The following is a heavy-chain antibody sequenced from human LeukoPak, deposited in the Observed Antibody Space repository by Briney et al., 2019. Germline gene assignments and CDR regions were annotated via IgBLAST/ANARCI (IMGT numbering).Heavy chain of an antibody. Sequence: PSETLSLTCTVSGGSISSSSYYWGWIRQPPGKGLEWIGSIYYSGSTYYNPSLKSRVTISVDTSKNQFSLKLSSVTAADTAVYYCVCGGDCYSCYDFQHWGQGTLVTVSS. V-gene: IGHV4-39*01. J-gene: IGHJ1*01. CDR2: IYYSGST. D-gene: IGHD2-21*02. CDR1: GGSISSSSYY. CDR3: VCGGDCYSCYDFQH.